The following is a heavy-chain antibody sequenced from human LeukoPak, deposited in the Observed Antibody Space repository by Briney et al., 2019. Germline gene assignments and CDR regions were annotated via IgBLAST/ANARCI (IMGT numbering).Heavy chain of an antibody. Sequence: GEFLKSSCKGSGYSFTSYWIGWVRQMPGKGLEWMGIIYPGDSDTRYSPSLQGQVTISADKSISTAYLQWSSLKASDTAMYYCARQYSYGYGYLDLWGRGTLVTVSS. J-gene: IGHJ2*01. D-gene: IGHD5-18*01. CDR1: GYSFTSYW. CDR3: ARQYSYGYGYLDL. V-gene: IGHV5-51*01. CDR2: IYPGDSDT.